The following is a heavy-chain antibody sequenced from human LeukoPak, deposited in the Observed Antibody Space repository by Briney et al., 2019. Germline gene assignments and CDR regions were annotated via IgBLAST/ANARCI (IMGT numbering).Heavy chain of an antibody. CDR1: AYTFNNYY. J-gene: IGHJ4*02. Sequence: GASVKVSCKTSAYTFNNYYMHWVRQVPGQGLEWLGWILPSSGATNYAQKFQGRVTMSRDTSINTAYMELSSVTSDDTAVYYCASGSSTDFWGQGTLVTVSS. CDR3: ASGSSTDF. D-gene: IGHD6-6*01. V-gene: IGHV1-2*02. CDR2: ILPSSGAT.